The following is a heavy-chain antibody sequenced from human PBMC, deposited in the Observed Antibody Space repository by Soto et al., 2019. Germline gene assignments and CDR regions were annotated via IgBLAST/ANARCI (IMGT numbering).Heavy chain of an antibody. Sequence: GESLKISCVASGFTFSDYYMGWVRQAPGKGLEWVSYLSQTATAIHYADSVRGRFTISRDNAKNSLYLEMSSLRAEDTAMYYCARWSSAFDYWGRGTLVTVSS. J-gene: IGHJ4*02. V-gene: IGHV3-11*01. CDR3: ARWSSAFDY. CDR1: GFTFSDYY. CDR2: LSQTATAI.